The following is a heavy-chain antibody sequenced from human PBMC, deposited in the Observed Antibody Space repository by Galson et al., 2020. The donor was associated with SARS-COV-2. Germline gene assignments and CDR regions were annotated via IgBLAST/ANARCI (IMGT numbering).Heavy chain of an antibody. CDR1: GFTFRNYE. D-gene: IGHD3-22*01. CDR3: ARLVFGHYYDSNKYVAFDI. J-gene: IGHJ3*02. V-gene: IGHV3-48*03. Sequence: GGSLRLSCTASGFTFRNYEMNWVRQAPGKGLEWVSYISSSGTTIYYADSVKGRFTISRDNAKSSLHLHMNSLRAEDTAIYYCARLVFGHYYDSNKYVAFDIWGQGTMVTVSS. CDR2: ISSSGTTI.